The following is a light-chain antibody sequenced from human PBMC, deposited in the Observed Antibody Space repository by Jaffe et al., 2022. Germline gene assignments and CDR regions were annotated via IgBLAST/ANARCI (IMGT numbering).Light chain of an antibody. Sequence: QSALTQPPSASGSPGQSVTISCTGTSSYFGDYNYVSWYQQHPGKAPKLIIYEASKRPSGVPARFSGSKSGNTASLTVSGLQAEDEADYYCSSYGGIKNLDFGTGTKVTVL. V-gene: IGLV2-8*01. CDR1: SSYFGDYNY. J-gene: IGLJ1*01. CDR2: EAS. CDR3: SSYGGIKNLD.